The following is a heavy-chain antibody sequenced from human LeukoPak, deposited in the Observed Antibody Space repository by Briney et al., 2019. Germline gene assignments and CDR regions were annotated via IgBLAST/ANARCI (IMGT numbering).Heavy chain of an antibody. V-gene: IGHV3-73*01. CDR2: IRSTANGYAT. J-gene: IGHJ3*02. CDR3: TTRRPDAFDI. CDR1: GFTFSGSA. Sequence: GGSLRLSCAASGFTFSGSALHWVRQASGKGLEWVGRIRSTANGYATAYAASVKGRFTISRDDSKNTAYLQMNSLKTEDTAVYYCTTRRPDAFDIWGQGTMVTVSS.